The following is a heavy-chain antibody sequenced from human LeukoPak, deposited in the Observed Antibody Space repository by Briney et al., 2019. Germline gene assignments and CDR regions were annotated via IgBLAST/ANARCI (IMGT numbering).Heavy chain of an antibody. CDR2: ISYDGSNK. J-gene: IGHJ5*02. CDR1: GFTFSSYG. V-gene: IGHV3-30*03. CDR3: ATYNWNGNWFDP. D-gene: IGHD1-1*01. Sequence: GGSLRLSCAASGFTFSSYGMHWVRQAPGKGLEWVAVISYDGSNKYYADSVKGRFTISRDNAKNSLYLQMNSLRAEDTAVYYCATYNWNGNWFDPWGQGTLVTVSS.